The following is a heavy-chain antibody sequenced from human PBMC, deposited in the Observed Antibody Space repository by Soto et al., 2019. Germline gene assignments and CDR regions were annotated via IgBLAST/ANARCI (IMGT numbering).Heavy chain of an antibody. V-gene: IGHV4-61*08. CDR1: GGSISSGGYY. J-gene: IGHJ5*02. CDR2: IYYSGNT. CDR3: ASGPENYGNWFDP. D-gene: IGHD3-16*01. Sequence: SETLSLTCTVSGGSISSGGYYWSWIRQHPGKGLEWIGYIYYSGNTNYNPSLKSRVTISVDTSSNQFSLRLSSVTAADTAVYYCASGPENYGNWFDPWGPGTLVTVSS.